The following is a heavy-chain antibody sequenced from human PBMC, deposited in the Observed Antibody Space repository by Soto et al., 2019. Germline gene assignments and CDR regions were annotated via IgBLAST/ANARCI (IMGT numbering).Heavy chain of an antibody. D-gene: IGHD1-1*01. CDR3: ARGYEFFDY. Sequence: PSETLSRTCTVSGGSISSYYWSWIRQPPGKGLEWIGYIYYSGSTNYNPSLKSRVTISVDTSKNQFSLKLSSVTAADTAVYYCARGYEFFDYWGQGTPVTVSS. CDR1: GGSISSYY. CDR2: IYYSGST. J-gene: IGHJ4*02. V-gene: IGHV4-59*08.